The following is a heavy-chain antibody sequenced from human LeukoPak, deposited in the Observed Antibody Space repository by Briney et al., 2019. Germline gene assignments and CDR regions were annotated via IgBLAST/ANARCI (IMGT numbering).Heavy chain of an antibody. V-gene: IGHV4-34*01. CDR2: INHSGST. D-gene: IGHD5-12*01. Sequence: SKTLSLTCAVYGGSFSGYYWSWIRQPPGKGLEWIGEINHSGSTNYNPSLKSRVTISVDTSKNQFSLKLSSVTAADTAVYYCARATPDIRTYYFDYWGQGTLVTVSS. CDR3: ARATPDIRTYYFDY. CDR1: GGSFSGYY. J-gene: IGHJ4*02.